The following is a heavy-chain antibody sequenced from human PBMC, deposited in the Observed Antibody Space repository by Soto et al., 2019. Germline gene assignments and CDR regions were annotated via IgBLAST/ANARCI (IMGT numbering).Heavy chain of an antibody. D-gene: IGHD2-15*01. CDR1: GFTFSSYA. V-gene: IGHV3-23*01. CDR3: AEKGFGSLTTYCSGCECTDAFDI. J-gene: IGHJ3*02. Sequence: EVQLLESGGGLVQPGGSLRLSCAASGFTFSSYAMSWVRQAPGKGLEWVSTIRGGGDGTYYADSVKGRFTISSDNCRNTVYLQKTSMRVEQPTVYYCAEKGFGSLTTYCSGCECTDAFDIWGQGTMVTVSS. CDR2: IRGGGDGT.